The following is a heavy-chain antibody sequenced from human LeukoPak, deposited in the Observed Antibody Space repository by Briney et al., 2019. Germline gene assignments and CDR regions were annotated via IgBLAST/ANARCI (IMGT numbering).Heavy chain of an antibody. CDR3: ARDERVSSIFGVVIRSGYFDY. D-gene: IGHD3-3*01. CDR1: GYTFTSYG. Sequence: ASVKVSCKASGYTFTSYGISWVRQAPGQGLEWMGWISAYNGNTNYAQKLQGRVTMTTDTSTSTAYMELRSLRSDDTAVYYCARDERVSSIFGVVIRSGYFDYWGQGTLVTVSS. CDR2: ISAYNGNT. J-gene: IGHJ4*02. V-gene: IGHV1-18*01.